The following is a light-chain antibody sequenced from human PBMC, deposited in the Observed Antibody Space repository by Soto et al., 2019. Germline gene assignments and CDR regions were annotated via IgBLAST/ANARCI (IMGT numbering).Light chain of an antibody. CDR1: QSVSSY. V-gene: IGKV3-11*01. Sequence: EIVLTQSPATLSLSPGERATLSCRASQSVSSYLAWYQQKPGQAPRLLISDASNRASGIPARFSGSGSGTDFTLTISSVEPEDFAVSYCQQRSNWPLTFGGGTKVVIK. CDR2: DAS. CDR3: QQRSNWPLT. J-gene: IGKJ4*01.